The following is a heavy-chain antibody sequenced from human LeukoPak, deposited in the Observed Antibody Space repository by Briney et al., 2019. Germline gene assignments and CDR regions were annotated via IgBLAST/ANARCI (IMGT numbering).Heavy chain of an antibody. J-gene: IGHJ4*02. Sequence: ASVKVSCKATGYTFTSYYIHWVRQAPGQGLEWVGIINPSGGSTSYAQKFQGRVTMTRDTSTSTVYMELSSLRSDDTAVYYCARSRTMSDYWGQGTLVTVSS. CDR1: GYTFTSYY. V-gene: IGHV1-46*01. CDR2: INPSGGST. D-gene: IGHD5-24*01. CDR3: ARSRTMSDY.